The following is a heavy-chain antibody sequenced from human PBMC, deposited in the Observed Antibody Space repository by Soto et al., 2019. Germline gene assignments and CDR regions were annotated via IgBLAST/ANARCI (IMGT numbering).Heavy chain of an antibody. V-gene: IGHV3-48*03. Sequence: VGSLRLSCAASGFTFSSYEMNWVRQAPGKGLEWVSYISSSGSTIYYADSVKGRFTISRDNAKNSLYLQMNSLRAEDTAVYYCAREAIAVAGLYYYYYGMDVWGQGTTVTVSS. CDR3: AREAIAVAGLYYYYYGMDV. CDR2: ISSSGSTI. CDR1: GFTFSSYE. J-gene: IGHJ6*02. D-gene: IGHD6-19*01.